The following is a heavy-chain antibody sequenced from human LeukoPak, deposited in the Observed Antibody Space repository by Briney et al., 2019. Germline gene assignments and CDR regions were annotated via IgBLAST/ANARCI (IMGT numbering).Heavy chain of an antibody. J-gene: IGHJ4*02. CDR1: GGSFSGYY. Sequence: SETLSLTCAVYGGSFSGYYWSWIRQPPGKGLEWIGEINHSGSTNYNPSLKSRVTISVDTSKNQFSLKLSSVTAADTAVYYCARRTMVRGVIPSDFDYWGQGTLVTVSS. CDR3: ARRTMVRGVIPSDFDY. V-gene: IGHV4-34*01. D-gene: IGHD3-10*01. CDR2: INHSGST.